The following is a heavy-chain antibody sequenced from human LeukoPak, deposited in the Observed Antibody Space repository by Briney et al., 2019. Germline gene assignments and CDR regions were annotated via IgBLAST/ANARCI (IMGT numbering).Heavy chain of an antibody. CDR2: IRYDGINE. CDR3: AKDNYYGDYEVTSIFGVD. J-gene: IGHJ4*02. D-gene: IGHD4-17*01. CDR1: GFTFSSHG. V-gene: IGHV3-30*02. Sequence: GESLKISCAASGFTFSSHGMHWVRQALGRGLEWVAFIRYDGINEYYADSMKGRFTISRDNSKNTLYLQMNSLRAEDTAVYYCAKDNYYGDYEVTSIFGVDWGQGTLVTVSS.